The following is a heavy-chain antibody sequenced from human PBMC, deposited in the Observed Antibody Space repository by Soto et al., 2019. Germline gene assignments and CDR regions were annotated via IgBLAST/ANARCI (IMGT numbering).Heavy chain of an antibody. CDR2: IDGSGGAT. V-gene: IGHV3-23*01. J-gene: IGHJ5*01. D-gene: IGHD3-10*01. CDR1: GFTFSSTD. CDR3: AKNSGWFNS. Sequence: PGGSLRLFCAASGFTFSSTDMSWVRQAPGKGLEWVSTIDGSGGATYYADSVKGRFTISRDNSKNTLYLQMGSLRADDTAVYYCAKNSGWFNSWGQGTLVTVSS.